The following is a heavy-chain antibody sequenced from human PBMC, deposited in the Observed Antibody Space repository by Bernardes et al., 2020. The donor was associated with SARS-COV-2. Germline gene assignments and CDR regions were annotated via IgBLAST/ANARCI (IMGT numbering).Heavy chain of an antibody. D-gene: IGHD3-10*01. V-gene: IGHV1-3*01. CDR3: ARGSPYYYGSGSYYKKIADAFDI. CDR2: INAGNGNT. CDR1: GYTFTSYA. Sequence: ASVKVSCKASGYTFTSYAMHWVRQAPGQRLEWMGWINAGNGNTKYSQKFQGRVTITRDTSASTAYMELSSLRSEDTAVYYCARGSPYYYGSGSYYKKIADAFDIWGQGTMVTVSS. J-gene: IGHJ3*02.